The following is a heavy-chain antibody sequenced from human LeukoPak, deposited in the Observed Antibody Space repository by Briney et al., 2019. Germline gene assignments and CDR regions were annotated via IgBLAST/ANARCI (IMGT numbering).Heavy chain of an antibody. V-gene: IGHV1-46*01. Sequence: ASVKVSCKASGYTFTKSYIHWVRQAPGQGLEWMGIINPSGGSTSYAQKFQGRVTLTRDMATSTDYMEVSSLRSEDTAVYYCARDNSLGDSAWWFDPWGQGTLVTVSS. CDR2: INPSGGST. J-gene: IGHJ5*02. D-gene: IGHD5-12*01. CDR3: ARDNSLGDSAWWFDP. CDR1: GYTFTKSY.